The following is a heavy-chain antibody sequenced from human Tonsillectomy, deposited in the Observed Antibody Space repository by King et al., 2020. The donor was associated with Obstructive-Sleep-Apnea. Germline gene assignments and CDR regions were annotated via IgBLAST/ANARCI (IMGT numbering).Heavy chain of an antibody. CDR3: AMVGPNSSGWYCAFDI. CDR1: GFTFSSNW. D-gene: IGHD6-19*01. J-gene: IGHJ3*02. V-gene: IGHV3-74*01. Sequence: VQLVESGGGLVQPGGSLRLSCAASGFTFSSNWMHWVRQAPGKGLVWVSHINGDGGSTTYADSVRGRFTISRDNAKNTLYLQMTSLRAEDTAVYYCAMVGPNSSGWYCAFDIWGLGTMVTVSS. CDR2: INGDGGST.